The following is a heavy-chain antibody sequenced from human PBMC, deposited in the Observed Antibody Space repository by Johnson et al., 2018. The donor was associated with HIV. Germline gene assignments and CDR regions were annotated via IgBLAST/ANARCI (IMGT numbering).Heavy chain of an antibody. Sequence: QVQLVESGGGVVQPGRSLRLSCAASGFTFSSYAMHWVRQAPGKGLEWVAVISYDGSNKYYADSVKGRFTISRDNSKNTLYLQMNSLRAEDTAVYYCARASDAFDIWGRGTMVTVSS. V-gene: IGHV3-30*14. J-gene: IGHJ3*02. CDR1: GFTFSSYA. CDR3: ARASDAFDI. CDR2: ISYDGSNK.